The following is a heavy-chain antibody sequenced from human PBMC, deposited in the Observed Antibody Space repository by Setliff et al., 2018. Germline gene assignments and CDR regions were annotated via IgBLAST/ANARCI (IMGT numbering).Heavy chain of an antibody. CDR2: MNPNSGNT. CDR3: ARALRFLEWLLPSGGYYYYYMDV. D-gene: IGHD3-3*01. Sequence: ASVKVSCKASGYTFTSYDINWVRQATGQGLEWMGWMNPNSGNTGYAQKFQGRVTITRNTSISTAYMELSSLRSEDTAVYYCARALRFLEWLLPSGGYYYYYMDVWGKGTTGTVS. J-gene: IGHJ6*03. V-gene: IGHV1-8*03. CDR1: GYTFTSYD.